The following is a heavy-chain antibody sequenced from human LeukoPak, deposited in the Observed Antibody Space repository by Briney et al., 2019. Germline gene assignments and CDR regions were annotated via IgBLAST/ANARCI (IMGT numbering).Heavy chain of an antibody. CDR1: GGSISSYY. Sequence: SETLSLTCTVSGGSISSYYWSWIRQPPGKGLEWIGYIYYSGSTNYNPSLKSRVTISVDTSKNQFSLKLSSVTAADTAVYYCARGSGSYYDNWFDPWGQGTLVTVSS. CDR2: IYYSGST. CDR3: ARGSGSYYDNWFDP. J-gene: IGHJ5*02. V-gene: IGHV4-59*01. D-gene: IGHD1-26*01.